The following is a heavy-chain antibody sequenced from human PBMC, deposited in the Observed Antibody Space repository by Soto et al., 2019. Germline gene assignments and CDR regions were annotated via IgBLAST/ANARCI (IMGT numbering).Heavy chain of an antibody. CDR1: GGSISSGGYY. D-gene: IGHD4-17*01. Sequence: SETLSLTCTVSGGSISSGGYYWSWIRQHPGKGLEWIGYIYYSGSTYYNPSLKSRVTISVDTSKNQFSLKLSLGTAADTAVYYGAREYGDYRSSAHYYYYYMDVWGKGTTVTVSS. CDR3: AREYGDYRSSAHYYYYYMDV. V-gene: IGHV4-31*03. CDR2: IYYSGST. J-gene: IGHJ6*03.